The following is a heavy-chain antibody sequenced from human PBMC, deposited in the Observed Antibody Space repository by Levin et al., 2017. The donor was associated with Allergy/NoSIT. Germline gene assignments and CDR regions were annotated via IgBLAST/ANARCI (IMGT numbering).Heavy chain of an antibody. CDR3: AKDMWAGRSHDFDY. CDR2: ISGSGGST. Sequence: SCAASGFTFSSYAMSWVRQAPGKGLEWVSAISGSGGSTYYADSVKGRFTISRDNSKNTLYLQMNSLRAEDTAVYYCAKDMWAGRSHDFDYWGQGTLVTVSS. V-gene: IGHV3-23*01. CDR1: GFTFSSYA. J-gene: IGHJ4*02. D-gene: IGHD6-19*01.